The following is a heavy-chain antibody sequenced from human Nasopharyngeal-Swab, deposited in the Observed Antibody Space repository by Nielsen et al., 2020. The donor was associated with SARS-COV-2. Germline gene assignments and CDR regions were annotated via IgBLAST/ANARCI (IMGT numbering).Heavy chain of an antibody. Sequence: GESLKISCAASGFTFSSYWMHWVRQAPGEGLVWVSRINADGSSTTYADSLKGRFTISRDNAKNTLYLQMNSLRAEDTAVYYCAKVRPDGSGSYTYYFDYWGQGTLVTVSS. V-gene: IGHV3-74*03. J-gene: IGHJ4*02. CDR1: GFTFSSYW. CDR3: AKVRPDGSGSYTYYFDY. CDR2: INADGSST. D-gene: IGHD3-10*01.